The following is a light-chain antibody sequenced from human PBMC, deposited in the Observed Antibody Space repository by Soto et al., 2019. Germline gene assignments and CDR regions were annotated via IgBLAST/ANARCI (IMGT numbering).Light chain of an antibody. CDR1: SSNIGNNY. J-gene: IGLJ1*01. Sequence: QSVLTQPRSVSAAPGQTVTISCSGSSSNIGNNYVSWYQQVPGAAPKLLIYDSNKRPSGIPERFSASKSGTSATLAITGLQTGDEADYYCGAWDGSLRLYVFGSGTKVTVL. CDR3: GAWDGSLRLYV. CDR2: DSN. V-gene: IGLV1-51*01.